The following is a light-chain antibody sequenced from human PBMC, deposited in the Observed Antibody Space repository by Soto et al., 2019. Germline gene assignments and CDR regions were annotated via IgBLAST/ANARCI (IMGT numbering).Light chain of an antibody. CDR1: QSVSSN. CDR2: GAS. J-gene: IGKJ1*01. V-gene: IGKV3-15*01. CDR3: QQYNNWPPTWT. Sequence: EIVMTQSPATLSVSTGERATLSCRASQSVSSNLAWYQQKPGQAPRLLIYGASTRATGIPARFSGSGSGTEFTLTISSLQSEDFAVYYCQQYNNWPPTWTFGQGTNVDI.